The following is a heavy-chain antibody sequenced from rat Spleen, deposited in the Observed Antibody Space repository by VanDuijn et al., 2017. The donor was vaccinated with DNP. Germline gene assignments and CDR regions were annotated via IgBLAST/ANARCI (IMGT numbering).Heavy chain of an antibody. CDR2: IKPKANNYAT. CDR3: AWPST. V-gene: IGHV6-6*01. D-gene: IGHD1-10*01. J-gene: IGHJ2*01. CDR1: GFTFSSAW. Sequence: EVQVLESGGGLVQPGNSQKLSCVTSGFTFSSAWMYWYRQFPEKRLEWVARIKPKANNYATDYTESVKGRFTISRDDSKNSIYLQMNNLKEEDTAIYYCAWPSTWGQGVMVTVSS.